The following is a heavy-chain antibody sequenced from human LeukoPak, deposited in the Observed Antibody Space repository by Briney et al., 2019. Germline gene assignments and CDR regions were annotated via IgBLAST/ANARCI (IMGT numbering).Heavy chain of an antibody. J-gene: IGHJ4*02. CDR2: IKQDGSEK. V-gene: IGHV3-7*01. CDR3: ARSVAGPDY. D-gene: IGHD6-19*01. Sequence: GGSLRLSCAASGFTFSSYWMSWVRQAPGKGLEWAANIKQDGSEKYYVDSVKGRFTISRDNAKNSLYLQMNNLRVEDTAVYYCARSVAGPDYWGQGTLVTVSS. CDR1: GFTFSSYW.